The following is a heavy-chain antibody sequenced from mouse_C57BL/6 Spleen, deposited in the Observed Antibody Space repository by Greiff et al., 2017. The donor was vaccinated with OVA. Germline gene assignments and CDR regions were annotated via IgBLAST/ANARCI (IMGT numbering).Heavy chain of an antibody. J-gene: IGHJ4*01. Sequence: EVKVVESGGGLVKPGGSLKLSCAASGFTFSSYAMSWVRQTPEKRLEWVATISDGGSYTYYPDNVKGRFTISRDNAKNNLYLQMSHLKSEDTAMYYCARVDGYDGYYAMDYWGQGTSVTVSS. CDR3: ARVDGYDGYYAMDY. V-gene: IGHV5-4*03. CDR2: ISDGGSYT. CDR1: GFTFSSYA. D-gene: IGHD2-2*01.